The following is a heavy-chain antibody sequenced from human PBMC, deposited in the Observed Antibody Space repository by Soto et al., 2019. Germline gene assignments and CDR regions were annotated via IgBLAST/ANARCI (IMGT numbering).Heavy chain of an antibody. V-gene: IGHV3-7*03. CDR1: GFIFSDHW. D-gene: IGHD3-16*01. CDR3: ARGGVAWHEGAY. J-gene: IGHJ4*02. CDR2: IKSDGSAE. Sequence: EVQLVESGGGLVQPGGSLRLSCAASGFIFSDHWMTWVRQAPGKGLEWLANIKSDGSAEFYVDSVKGRFTISRDNSKSLSYLQIKSLRVEDTAVYYCARGGVAWHEGAYWGQGTQVTVSS.